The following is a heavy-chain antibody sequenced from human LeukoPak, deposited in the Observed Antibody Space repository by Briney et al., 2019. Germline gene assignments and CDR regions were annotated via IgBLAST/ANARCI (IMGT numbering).Heavy chain of an antibody. CDR3: ARGTASKPSYGPMGY. V-gene: IGHV4-59*01. J-gene: IGHJ4*02. CDR1: GGSISSYY. CDR2: IYYSGST. D-gene: IGHD4-17*01. Sequence: SETLSLTCTVSGGSISSYYWSWIRQPPGKGLEWIGYIYYSGSTNYNPSLKSRVTISVDTSKNQFSLKLSSVTAADTAVYYCARGTASKPSYGPMGYWGQGTLVTVSS.